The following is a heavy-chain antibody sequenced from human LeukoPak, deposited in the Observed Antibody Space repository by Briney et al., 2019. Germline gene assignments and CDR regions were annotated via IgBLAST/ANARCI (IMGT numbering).Heavy chain of an antibody. Sequence: GGSLRLSCAAPGFIFSNYSMNWVRQAPGKGLEWVSSISSSSSYIYYADSVKGRFTISRDNAKNSLYLQMNSLRAEDTAVYYCARVGILNRFDPWGQGTLVTVSS. V-gene: IGHV3-21*01. CDR1: GFIFSNYS. CDR2: ISSSSSYI. J-gene: IGHJ5*02. CDR3: ARVGILNRFDP.